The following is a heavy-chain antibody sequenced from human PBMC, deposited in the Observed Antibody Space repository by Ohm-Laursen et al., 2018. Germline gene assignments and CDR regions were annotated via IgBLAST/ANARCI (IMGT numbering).Heavy chain of an antibody. Sequence: SETLSLTCTVSGGAVSSGSYYWSWIRQPPGKGLEWIGYIYYSGSTNYNPSLKSRVTISVDTSKTQFSLKLSSVTAADTAVYYCARQRSGSTGMDVWGQGTTVIVSS. D-gene: IGHD3-10*01. V-gene: IGHV4-61*01. J-gene: IGHJ6*02. CDR1: GGAVSSGSYY. CDR2: IYYSGST. CDR3: ARQRSGSTGMDV.